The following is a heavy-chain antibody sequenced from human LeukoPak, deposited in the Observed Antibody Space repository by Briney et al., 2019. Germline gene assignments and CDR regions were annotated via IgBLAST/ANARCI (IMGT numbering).Heavy chain of an antibody. V-gene: IGHV3-74*01. CDR3: ARDLGYYYDSSGYYPDY. D-gene: IGHD3-22*01. CDR2: INSDGSST. Sequence: GGSLRLSCAASGFTFSSYWMHWVRQAPGKGLVWVSRINSDGSSTSYEDSVKGRFTISRDNAKNTLYLQMNSLRAEDTAVYYCARDLGYYYDSSGYYPDYWGQGTLVTVSS. CDR1: GFTFSSYW. J-gene: IGHJ4*02.